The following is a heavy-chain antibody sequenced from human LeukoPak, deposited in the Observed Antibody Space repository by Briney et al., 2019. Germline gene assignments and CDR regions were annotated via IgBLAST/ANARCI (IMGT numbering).Heavy chain of an antibody. D-gene: IGHD2-2*01. Sequence: SETLSLTCTVSGGSISSYYWSWIRQPPGKGLEWIGYIYYSGSTNYNPSLKSRVTISVDTSKNQFSLKLSSVTAADTAVYYCAGIGYCSSTSCPSEFDPWGQGTLVTVSS. CDR2: IYYSGST. V-gene: IGHV4-59*01. J-gene: IGHJ5*02. CDR1: GGSISSYY. CDR3: AGIGYCSSTSCPSEFDP.